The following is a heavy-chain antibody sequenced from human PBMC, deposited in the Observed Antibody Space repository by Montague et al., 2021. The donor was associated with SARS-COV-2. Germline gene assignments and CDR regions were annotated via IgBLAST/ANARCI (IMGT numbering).Heavy chain of an antibody. J-gene: IGHJ4*02. Sequence: SETLSLTCAVLGGSLSNNYWTWVRQPPGKGLEWIGEVNQSGGTTYYPPPLKGRVKISVDRSSNQMSLNLASVTAAATAVYYCARVPLYFEGFDSWGQGILVAVSS. CDR1: GGSLSNNY. CDR2: VNQSGGT. V-gene: IGHV4-34*01. CDR3: ARVPLYFEGFDS. D-gene: IGHD3-9*01.